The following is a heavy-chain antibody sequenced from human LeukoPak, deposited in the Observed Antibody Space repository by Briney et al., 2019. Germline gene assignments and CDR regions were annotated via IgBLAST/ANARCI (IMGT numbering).Heavy chain of an antibody. V-gene: IGHV4-4*07. D-gene: IGHD2/OR15-2a*01. CDR1: GGSIGNYY. J-gene: IGHJ4*02. CDR2: IHTSGST. Sequence: PSETLSPTCTVSGGSIGNYYWNWIRQPAGKGLEWIGRIHTSGSTNYNPSLKSRVTMAVDTSTNKFSLNLSSVTAADTAVYYCARAEVSTADFDHWGQGTLVTVSS. CDR3: ARAEVSTADFDH.